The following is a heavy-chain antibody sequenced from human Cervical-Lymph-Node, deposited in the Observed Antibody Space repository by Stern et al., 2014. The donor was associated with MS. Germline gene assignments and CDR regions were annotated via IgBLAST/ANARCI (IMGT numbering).Heavy chain of an antibody. CDR1: GFCLSNYA. Sequence: VQLVESGGGLVQPGGSLRLSCVASGFCLSNYAMNWVRQAPGKGLEWVASISSSSSIINYGDSVKGRFTISRDNAKTSLYLQMDSLRDEDTAVYYCARSLSLQGIWGQGTLVTVSS. D-gene: IGHD2-21*01. CDR3: ARSLSLQGI. V-gene: IGHV3-48*02. J-gene: IGHJ4*02. CDR2: ISSSSSII.